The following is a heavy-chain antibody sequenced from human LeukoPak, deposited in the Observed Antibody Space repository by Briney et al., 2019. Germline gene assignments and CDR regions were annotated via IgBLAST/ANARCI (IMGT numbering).Heavy chain of an antibody. V-gene: IGHV4-34*01. CDR3: ARGPVRDDGLTGISYYFGLDV. CDR2: IHHRAGA. D-gene: IGHD2-21*02. J-gene: IGHJ6*02. Sequence: SETLSLTCAVYGGSFTDYYWSWIRHLLGKGLGGIGEIHHRAGANYNPSLWGRVTISADTSQNQFSLHLTSVTAADTATFYCARGPVRDDGLTGISYYFGLDVWGHGTTVTVFS. CDR1: GGSFTDYY.